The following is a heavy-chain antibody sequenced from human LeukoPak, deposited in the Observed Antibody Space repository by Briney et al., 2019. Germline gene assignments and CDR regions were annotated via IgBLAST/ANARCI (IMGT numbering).Heavy chain of an antibody. CDR2: ISGSGGST. Sequence: GGSLRLSCAASGFTFTSYAMNWVRQAPGKGLEWVSAISGSGGSTYFADSVKGRFTISRDNAKNSLFLQMNSLRAEDTAVYYCARDWDSGYDTYYFDYWGQGTLVTVSS. V-gene: IGHV3-23*01. D-gene: IGHD5-12*01. CDR1: GFTFTSYA. J-gene: IGHJ4*02. CDR3: ARDWDSGYDTYYFDY.